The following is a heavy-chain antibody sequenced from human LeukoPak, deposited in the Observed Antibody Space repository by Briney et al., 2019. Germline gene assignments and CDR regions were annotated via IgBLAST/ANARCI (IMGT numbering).Heavy chain of an antibody. CDR3: TRLGSSLPPKYYYDSSVYHRRGYVDY. CDR2: IYYSGST. V-gene: IGHV4-59*01. D-gene: IGHD3-22*01. CDR1: GVSISSYT. J-gene: IGHJ4*02. Sequence: PSETLSLTCAVSGVSISSYTWSWVRQPPGKGLEWIGYIYYSGSTNYNPSLKSRVTISVDTSKNQFSLKLSSVTAPITAVYYYTRLGSSLPPKYYYDSSVYHRRGYVDYWGQGTLVTVSS.